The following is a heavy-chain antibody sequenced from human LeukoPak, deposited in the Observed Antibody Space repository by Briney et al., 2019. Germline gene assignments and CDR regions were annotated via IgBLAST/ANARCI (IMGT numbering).Heavy chain of an antibody. D-gene: IGHD6-13*01. CDR1: GYTFTDYY. CDR3: ARALYTSRSYLATFSPTNFDY. Sequence: EASVKVSCKASGYTFTDYYMHWVRQAPGQGLEWMGWINPNTGGTNYAQKFQGRVTMTRDTSISTPYMELSWLRSDDTAEYYCARALYTSRSYLATFSPTNFDYWGQGTLVTVSS. J-gene: IGHJ4*02. V-gene: IGHV1-2*02. CDR2: INPNTGGT.